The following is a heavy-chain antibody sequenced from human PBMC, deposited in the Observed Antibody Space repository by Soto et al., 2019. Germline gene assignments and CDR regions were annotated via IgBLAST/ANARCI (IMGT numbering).Heavy chain of an antibody. CDR2: SRNKANSYTT. V-gene: IGHV3-72*01. CDR1: GFTFSDHY. J-gene: IGHJ4*02. CDR3: ARNFYAGSTSYVDY. Sequence: PGGSLRLSCAVSGFTFSDHYMDWVRQAPGKGLEWIGRSRNKANSYTTEYAASVKGRFTISRDDSKNSLFLQMKSLKTEDTAVYYCARNFYAGSTSYVDYWGQGTLLTVST. D-gene: IGHD3-22*01.